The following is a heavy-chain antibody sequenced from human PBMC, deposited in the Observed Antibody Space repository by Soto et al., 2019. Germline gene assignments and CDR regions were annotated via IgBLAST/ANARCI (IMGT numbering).Heavy chain of an antibody. CDR1: GYTFSSYA. CDR3: ARGMGTCPDFDY. V-gene: IGHV1-18*01. Sequence: QVQLVQSGAEVKRPGASVKVPCKASGYTFSSYAISWVRQAPGQGLEWMGWIIGYNGNTNYAEKFQGRVSMTTDTSTSTVYMELRSLRSDDTAVYYCARGMGTCPDFDYWGQGTLVTVSS. J-gene: IGHJ4*02. CDR2: IIGYNGNT. D-gene: IGHD7-27*01.